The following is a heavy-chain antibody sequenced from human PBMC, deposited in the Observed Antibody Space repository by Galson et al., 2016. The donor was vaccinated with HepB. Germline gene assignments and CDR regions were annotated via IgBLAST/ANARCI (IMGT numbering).Heavy chain of an antibody. Sequence: SLRLSCAASGFSFDAYAMHWVRQAPGKGLEWVSGISWNSYSIGYADSVKGRFTISRDNAKNSLYRQMNSLRAEDTALYYCAKGDGSGNLRFSSVAFDFWGQGTMVTVSS. D-gene: IGHD3-22*01. CDR2: ISWNSYSI. CDR3: AKGDGSGNLRFSSVAFDF. V-gene: IGHV3-9*01. CDR1: GFSFDAYA. J-gene: IGHJ3*01.